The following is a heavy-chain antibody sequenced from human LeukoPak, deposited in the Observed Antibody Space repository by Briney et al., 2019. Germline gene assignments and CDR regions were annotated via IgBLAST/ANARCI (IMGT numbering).Heavy chain of an antibody. J-gene: IGHJ4*02. CDR3: ARGTEYYYDSSGYLFDY. V-gene: IGHV4-34*01. CDR2: INHSGST. D-gene: IGHD3-22*01. Sequence: SETLSLTCAVSGGSFSGYYWSWIRQPPGKGLEWIGEINHSGSTNYNPSLKSRVTISVDTSKNQFSLKLSSVTAADTAVYYCARGTEYYYDSSGYLFDYWGQGTLVTISS. CDR1: GGSFSGYY.